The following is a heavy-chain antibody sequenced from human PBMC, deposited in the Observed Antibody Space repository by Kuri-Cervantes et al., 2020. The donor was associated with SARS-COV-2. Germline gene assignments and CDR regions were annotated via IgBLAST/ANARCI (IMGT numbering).Heavy chain of an antibody. CDR3: ARLRREYYYDSSGPGRMDV. Sequence: GSLRLSCTVSGGSISGYYWSWTRQPPGKGLEWIGYIYYSGSTNYNPSLKSRVTISVDTSKNQFSLKLSSVTAADTAVYYCARLRREYYYDSSGPGRMDVWGQGTTVTVSS. J-gene: IGHJ6*02. CDR2: IYYSGST. D-gene: IGHD3-22*01. V-gene: IGHV4-59*08. CDR1: GGSISGYY.